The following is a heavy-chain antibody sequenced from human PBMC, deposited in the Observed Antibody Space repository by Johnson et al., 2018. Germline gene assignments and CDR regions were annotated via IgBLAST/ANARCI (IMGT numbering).Heavy chain of an antibody. J-gene: IGHJ6*03. D-gene: IGHD5-12*01. CDR3: ARHSGYDFDKRYYMDV. Sequence: VQLVQSGAEVKKPGSSVKVSCKASGGTFSSYTISWVRQAPGQGLEWMGRIIPILGIANYAQKFQGRVTITADKSTSTAYMELSSLRSEDTAVYYCARHSGYDFDKRYYMDVWGKGTTVTVSS. CDR1: GGTFSSYT. CDR2: IIPILGIA. V-gene: IGHV1-69*02.